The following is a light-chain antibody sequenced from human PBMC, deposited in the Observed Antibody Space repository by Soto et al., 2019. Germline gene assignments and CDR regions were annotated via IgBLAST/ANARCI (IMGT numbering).Light chain of an antibody. V-gene: IGKV3-20*01. CDR3: QSYGSSRT. CDR2: DAS. CDR1: QSLVNTY. Sequence: EVVLTQSPGSLSLSPGDRATLSCRASQSLVNTYVAWYQQKAGQAPRLLIFDASTRATGIPDRFSGSGSGTDFTLSISRLEPEDCAVYYCQSYGSSRTFGKRTKVDIX. J-gene: IGKJ1*01.